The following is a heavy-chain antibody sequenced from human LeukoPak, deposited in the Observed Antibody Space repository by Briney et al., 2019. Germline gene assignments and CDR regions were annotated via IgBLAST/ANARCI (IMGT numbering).Heavy chain of an antibody. D-gene: IGHD3-22*01. Sequence: GGSLRLSCAASGFTFSSYAMSWVRQAPGKGLEWVSAISGSGGSTYYADSVKGRFTISRDNSKNTLYLQMNSLRAEDTAVYYCANPRRFTMIVVVITSVSGLVTLGCTGERQTYMDVWGKGTTVTVSS. V-gene: IGHV3-23*01. J-gene: IGHJ6*03. CDR3: ANPRRFTMIVVVITSVSGLVTLGCTGERQTYMDV. CDR1: GFTFSSYA. CDR2: ISGSGGST.